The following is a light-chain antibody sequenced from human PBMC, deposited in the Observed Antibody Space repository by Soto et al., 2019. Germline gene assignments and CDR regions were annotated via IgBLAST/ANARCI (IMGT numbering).Light chain of an antibody. CDR2: KAS. CDR3: QQYKSYSPT. Sequence: DIQMTQSPSTLSASVGDRVTITCRASQSISTWLAWYQQEPGKAPKLLIHKASSLQSGVPSRFSGSGSGTDFTLTISSLHPDDFATYYCQQYKSYSPTFGQGTRVEIK. V-gene: IGKV1-5*03. J-gene: IGKJ1*01. CDR1: QSISTW.